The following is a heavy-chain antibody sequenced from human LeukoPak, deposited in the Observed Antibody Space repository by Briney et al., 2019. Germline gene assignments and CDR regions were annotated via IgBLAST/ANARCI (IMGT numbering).Heavy chain of an antibody. J-gene: IGHJ4*02. Sequence: GRSLTLSCAASEFTFTTYGMHWVRQAPGKGLEWVAFIYYDGINIYYADYVKGRFTISRDISKNTLYLQMDSLRAEDTAIYYCARDWKTNSFDYWGQGTLVTVSS. CDR1: EFTFTTYG. V-gene: IGHV3-33*01. CDR3: ARDWKTNSFDY. CDR2: IYYDGINI. D-gene: IGHD1-1*01.